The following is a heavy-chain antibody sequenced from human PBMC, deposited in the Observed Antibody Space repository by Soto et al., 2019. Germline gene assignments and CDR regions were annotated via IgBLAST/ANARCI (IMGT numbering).Heavy chain of an antibody. J-gene: IGHJ4*02. CDR1: GYTFTSYD. D-gene: IGHD2-8*02. CDR3: ARVACTGGRCYYDY. CDR2: MNPNSGTT. Sequence: ASVKVSCKASGYTFTSYDFNWVRQATGQGLEWLGWMNPNSGTTGYAQRFQGRVNMTRNTAISTAYMELSSLRSEDTAMYYCARVACTGGRCYYDYWGQGTLVTVSS. V-gene: IGHV1-8*01.